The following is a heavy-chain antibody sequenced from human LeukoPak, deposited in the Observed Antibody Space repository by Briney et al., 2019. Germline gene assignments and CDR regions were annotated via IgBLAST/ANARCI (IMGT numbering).Heavy chain of an antibody. V-gene: IGHV3-7*01. CDR2: INQDGSAK. D-gene: IGHD2-15*01. J-gene: IGHJ4*02. Sequence: PGGSLRLSCAASGFTFSIYYMSWVRQAPGKGLEWVAKINQDGSAKFYVDSVKGRFTISRDNAKNSLYLQMNSLRAGDTAVYYCARGSVVAANFDFWGQGTLVTVSS. CDR3: ARGSVVAANFDF. CDR1: GFTFSIYY.